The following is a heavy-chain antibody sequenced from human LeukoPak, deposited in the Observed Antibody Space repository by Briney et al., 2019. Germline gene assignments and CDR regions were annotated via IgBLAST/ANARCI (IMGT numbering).Heavy chain of an antibody. Sequence: ASVKVSCKASGGTLSSYAISWVRQAPGQGLEWMGGTIPIFGTANYAQKFQGGVTITADESTSTAYMELSSLRSEDTVVYYCARVDRIRLAATYLGGANAFDIWGQGTMVTVSS. J-gene: IGHJ3*02. CDR1: GGTLSSYA. V-gene: IGHV1-69*13. CDR2: TIPIFGTA. D-gene: IGHD2-15*01. CDR3: ARVDRIRLAATYLGGANAFDI.